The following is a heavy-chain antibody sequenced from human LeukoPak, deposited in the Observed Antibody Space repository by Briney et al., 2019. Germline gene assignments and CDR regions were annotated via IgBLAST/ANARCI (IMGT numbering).Heavy chain of an antibody. J-gene: IGHJ5*02. CDR3: ATTQWDRNGFDP. D-gene: IGHD1-26*01. Sequence: ASAKVSCKASGYTFTGYYVHWVRQAPGKGLEWMGGFDPEDGETIYEQKFQGRVTMTEDTSTDTAYMELSSLRSEDTALYYCATTQWDRNGFDPWGQGTLVTVSS. V-gene: IGHV1-24*01. CDR2: FDPEDGET. CDR1: GYTFTGYY.